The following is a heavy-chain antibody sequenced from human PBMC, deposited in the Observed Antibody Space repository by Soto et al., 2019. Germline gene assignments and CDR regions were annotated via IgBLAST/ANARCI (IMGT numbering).Heavy chain of an antibody. CDR3: LGTGSNSY. V-gene: IGHV3-74*01. D-gene: IGHD1-26*01. CDR2: FNTDGSTT. J-gene: IGHJ4*02. CDR1: GFTFSHHW. Sequence: EVQLVESGGGYVQPGGSLRLSCAASGFTFSHHWMHWVRQAPGKGLVWVSRFNTDGSTTTYADSVKGRFTIYRDNAKNTFHLQVNSLRAEDTAIYYCLGTGSNSYWGQGTLVTVSS.